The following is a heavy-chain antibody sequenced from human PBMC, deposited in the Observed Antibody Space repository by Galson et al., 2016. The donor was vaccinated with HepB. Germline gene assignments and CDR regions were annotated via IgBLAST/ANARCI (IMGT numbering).Heavy chain of an antibody. Sequence: SLRLSCAASGFTFSSYGMHWVRQAPGKGLEWVAVISSAGNNQDYVDSVKGRFSISRDNSKNTLYLQMNSLRAEDTAVYYCAKDRLRATQRPNWFDSWGQGTLVTVSS. D-gene: IGHD2-15*01. J-gene: IGHJ5*01. V-gene: IGHV3-30*18. CDR2: ISSAGNNQ. CDR1: GFTFSSYG. CDR3: AKDRLRATQRPNWFDS.